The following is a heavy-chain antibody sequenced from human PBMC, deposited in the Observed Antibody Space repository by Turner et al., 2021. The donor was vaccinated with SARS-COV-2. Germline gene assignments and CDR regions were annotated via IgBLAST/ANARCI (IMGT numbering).Heavy chain of an antibody. Sequence: EVQLVESGGGLVQPGGSLRLSCAASGFTFSSYSMNWVRQAPGKGLEWVSCISKSTSSIYYADSVRGRFTISRDNAENSLYLQMNSLRAEDTAVYYCAREITASTYAMDVWGQGTTVTVSS. CDR1: GFTFSSYS. CDR3: AREITASTYAMDV. J-gene: IGHJ6*02. D-gene: IGHD3-10*01. CDR2: ISKSTSSI. V-gene: IGHV3-48*01.